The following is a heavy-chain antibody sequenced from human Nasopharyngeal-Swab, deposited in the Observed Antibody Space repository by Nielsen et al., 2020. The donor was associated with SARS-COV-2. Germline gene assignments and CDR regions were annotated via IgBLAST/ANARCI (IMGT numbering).Heavy chain of an antibody. D-gene: IGHD3-3*01. CDR2: ISAYNGNT. CDR3: ARENSPPTYYGLWSGYSPNYFDY. Sequence: ASMQVSCKASGYTFTSYGISWVRQAPGQGLEWMGWISAYNGNTNYAQKLQGRVTMTTDTSTSTAYMELRRLRSDDTAVYYCARENSPPTYYGLWSGYSPNYFDYWGQGTLVTVSS. J-gene: IGHJ4*02. V-gene: IGHV1-18*01. CDR1: GYTFTSYG.